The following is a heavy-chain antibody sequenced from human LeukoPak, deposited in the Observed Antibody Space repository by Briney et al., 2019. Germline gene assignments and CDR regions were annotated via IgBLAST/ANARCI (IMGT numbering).Heavy chain of an antibody. CDR3: ARHTLGYCSSTSCYPPYYYGMDV. V-gene: IGHV5-51*01. J-gene: IGHJ6*02. D-gene: IGHD2-2*01. CDR2: IYPGDSDT. CDR1: GYSFTSYW. Sequence: GESLKISCKGSGYSFTSYWIGWVRQMPGKGLEWMGIIYPGDSDTRYSPSFQGQVTISAHKSISTAYLQWSSLKASDTAMYYCARHTLGYCSSTSCYPPYYYGMDVWGQGTTVTVSS.